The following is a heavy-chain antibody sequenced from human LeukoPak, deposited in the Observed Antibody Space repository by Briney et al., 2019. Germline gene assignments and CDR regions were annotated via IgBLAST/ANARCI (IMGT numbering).Heavy chain of an antibody. CDR1: GFTFSSYG. V-gene: IGHV3-30*03. J-gene: IGHJ1*01. CDR2: ISYDGSNK. Sequence: GRSLRLSCAASGFTFSSYGMHWVRQAPGKGREWVAVISYDGSNKYYADSVKGRFTISRDNSKSTLYLQMNSLRAEDTAVYYCAAPEGGWGALIGYLQHWGQGTLVTVHS. CDR3: AAPEGGWGALIGYLQH. D-gene: IGHD6-19*01.